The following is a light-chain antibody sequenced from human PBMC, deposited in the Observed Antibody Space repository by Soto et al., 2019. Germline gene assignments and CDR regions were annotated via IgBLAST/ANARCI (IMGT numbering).Light chain of an antibody. J-gene: IGLJ1*01. V-gene: IGLV2-8*01. CDR2: EVS. CDR1: SSDVGHYDY. Sequence: QSALTQPPSASGSPGQSVTIPCAGTSSDVGHYDYVSWYQQHPGEAPKLIIYEVSKRPSGVPDRFSGSKSGNTASLTVSGLQAEDEGDYYCSSYAGSNNYVFGTGTKLTVL. CDR3: SSYAGSNNYV.